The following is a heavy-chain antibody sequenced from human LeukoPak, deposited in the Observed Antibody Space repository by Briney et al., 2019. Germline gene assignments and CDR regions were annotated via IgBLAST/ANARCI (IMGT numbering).Heavy chain of an antibody. J-gene: IGHJ4*02. CDR2: FGTRSTSI. D-gene: IGHD4-17*01. CDR1: GFTFSTYA. CDR3: ATDLWSTVTTRNFDY. V-gene: IGHV3-21*04. Sequence: PGGSLRLSCAASGFTFSTYAMNWVRQAPGKGLEWVSSFGTRSTSIYYAHSVTGRFIISRDNAKNSLYLQMNSLRAEDTAVYYCATDLWSTVTTRNFDYWGQGTLVTVSS.